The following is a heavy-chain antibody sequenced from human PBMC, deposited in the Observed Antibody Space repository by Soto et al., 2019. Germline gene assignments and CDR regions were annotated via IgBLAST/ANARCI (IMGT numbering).Heavy chain of an antibody. D-gene: IGHD6-13*01. J-gene: IGHJ5*02. V-gene: IGHV1-69*01. CDR1: GGTFSRHA. Sequence: QVQLVQSGSEVKMPGSSVKVSCKTSGGTFSRHAINWVRQAPGQGLEGMGGIIPLFGTTNYAQKFKGRVTISADESTSPAYMELSRLTSADAAVYYCARAAIHGSSWSFWFDPWGQGTLVTVSS. CDR3: ARAAIHGSSWSFWFDP. CDR2: IIPLFGTT.